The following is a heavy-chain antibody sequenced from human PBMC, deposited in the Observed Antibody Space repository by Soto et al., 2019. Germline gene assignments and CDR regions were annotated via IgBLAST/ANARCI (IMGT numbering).Heavy chain of an antibody. J-gene: IGHJ6*02. CDR1: GFTFISYG. V-gene: IGHV3-33*01. D-gene: IGHD6-13*01. CDR3: ARGRKQYDYGMDV. CDR2: IWYDGSNK. Sequence: PGGSLRLSCAASGFTFISYGMHWVRQAPGKGLEWVAVIWYDGSNKYYADSVKGRFTISRDNSKNTLYLQMNSLRAEDTAVYYCARGRKQYDYGMDVWGQGTTVTVSS.